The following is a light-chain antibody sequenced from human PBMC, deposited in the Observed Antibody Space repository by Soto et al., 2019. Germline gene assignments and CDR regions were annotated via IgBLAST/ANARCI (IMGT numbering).Light chain of an antibody. V-gene: IGKV1-12*01. Sequence: DIQMTQFPSSVSASVGDRISISCRASQDILSWLVWYQQTPGKTPKLLIYAADILESGVPSRFSGSGSGTDFTLTIRNLQPEDFATYFCQQANTFPLTFGGGTKVEIK. CDR1: QDILSW. CDR3: QQANTFPLT. CDR2: AAD. J-gene: IGKJ4*01.